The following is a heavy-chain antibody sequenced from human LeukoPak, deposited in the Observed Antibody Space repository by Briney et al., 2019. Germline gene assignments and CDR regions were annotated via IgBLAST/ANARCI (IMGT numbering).Heavy chain of an antibody. V-gene: IGHV4-59*08. Sequence: PSETLSLTCTVSGGSISSYYWSWIRQPPGKGLEWIGFIYHSGTTGYNPSLKSRVSISIDTSKNQFSLRLSSVTAADTAVYYCARTLSTTVTRDAINYYYYYGLDVWGQGTTVTVSS. CDR1: GGSISSYY. J-gene: IGHJ6*02. D-gene: IGHD4-17*01. CDR2: IYHSGTT. CDR3: ARTLSTTVTRDAINYYYYYGLDV.